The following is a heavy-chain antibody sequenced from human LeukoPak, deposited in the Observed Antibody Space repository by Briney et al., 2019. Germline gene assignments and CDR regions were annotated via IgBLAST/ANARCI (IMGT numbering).Heavy chain of an antibody. D-gene: IGHD5-24*01. Sequence: PSETLSLTCSVSGGSISSYYGSWIRQPAGKGLEWIGRIYNTGSTNNNPSLKSRVTMSVDTSKNQFSLKLSSVTAADTALYYCARGRYFDYWGQGTLVTVSS. V-gene: IGHV4-4*07. CDR3: ARGRYFDY. J-gene: IGHJ4*02. CDR2: IYNTGST. CDR1: GGSISSYY.